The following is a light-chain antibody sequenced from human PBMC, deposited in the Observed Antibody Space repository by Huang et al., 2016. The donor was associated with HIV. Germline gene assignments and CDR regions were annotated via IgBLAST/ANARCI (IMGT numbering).Light chain of an antibody. CDR2: ATS. J-gene: IGKJ5*01. Sequence: DIQMTQSPFSVSASVGERVTITCRASQDISSYVAWYQQKPGKAPKLLIYATSTLQSGVPSRFSGSSSGTEFTLTISSLQPVDFATYYCQQTDRFSITFGQGTRLEIK. V-gene: IGKV1-12*01. CDR3: QQTDRFSIT. CDR1: QDISSY.